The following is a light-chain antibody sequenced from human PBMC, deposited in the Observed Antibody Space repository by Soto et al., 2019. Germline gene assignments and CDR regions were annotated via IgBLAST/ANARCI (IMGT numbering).Light chain of an antibody. CDR2: DAS. J-gene: IGKJ5*01. CDR3: QQFNNYPPAIT. V-gene: IGKV1D-13*01. Sequence: AIQLTQSPSSLSASVGDRVTITCRASQGISSALAWYQQKPGKAPKLLIYDASSLESGVPSRFSGSGSGTDFTLTISSLQPEDFATYYCQQFNNYPPAITFGQGTRLESK. CDR1: QGISSA.